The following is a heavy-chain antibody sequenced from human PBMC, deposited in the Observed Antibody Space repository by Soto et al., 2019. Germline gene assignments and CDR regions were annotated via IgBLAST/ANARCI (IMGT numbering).Heavy chain of an antibody. CDR3: ASSFEWLPSDSRKYFDY. J-gene: IGHJ4*02. V-gene: IGHV4-34*01. Sequence: PSETLSLTCAVYGGSFSGHYWSWIRQSPGKGLEWIGEINHSGSTNYNPSLKSRVTISVDTSKNQFSLNLSSVTAADTAVYYCASSFEWLPSDSRKYFDYWGRGTLVTVSS. CDR1: GGSFSGHY. D-gene: IGHD5-12*01. CDR2: INHSGST.